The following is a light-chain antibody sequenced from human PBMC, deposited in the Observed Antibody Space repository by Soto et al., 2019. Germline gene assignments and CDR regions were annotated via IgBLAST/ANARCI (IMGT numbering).Light chain of an antibody. CDR1: SSNIGINT. CDR3: AAWDDSLNGVA. V-gene: IGLV1-44*01. J-gene: IGLJ2*01. CDR2: SND. Sequence: QSVLTQPPSASGTAGQRVTISCSGSSSNIGINTVNWYQQLPGTAPKLLIYSNDQRPSGVPDRFSGSKSGTSASLAISGLQSEDEADDYCAAWDDSLNGVAFGGGTKVTVL.